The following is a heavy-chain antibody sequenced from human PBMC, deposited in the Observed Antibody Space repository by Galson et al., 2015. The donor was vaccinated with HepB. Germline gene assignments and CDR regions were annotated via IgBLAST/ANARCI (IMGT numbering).Heavy chain of an antibody. V-gene: IGHV3-30*18. J-gene: IGHJ4*02. CDR2: ISYDGSNK. CDR3: AKGSLNYYDQ. CDR1: GFTFSSYG. D-gene: IGHD3-22*01. Sequence: SLRLSCAASGFTFSSYGMHWVRQAPGKGLEWVAVISYDGSNKYYADSVKGRFTISRDNSKNTLYLQMNSLRAEDTAVYHCAKGSLNYYDQWGQGTLVTVSS.